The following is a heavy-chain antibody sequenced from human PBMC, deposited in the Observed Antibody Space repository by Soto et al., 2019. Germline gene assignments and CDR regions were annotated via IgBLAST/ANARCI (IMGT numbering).Heavy chain of an antibody. CDR1: GGTISSGGYY. CDR3: ARGHYSSSHDY. CDR2: IYYSGST. J-gene: IGHJ4*02. D-gene: IGHD6-6*01. V-gene: IGHV4-31*03. Sequence: QVQLQESGPGLVNPSQTLSLTCTVSGGTISSGGYYWSWIRQHPGKGLEWIGYIYYSGSTYYNPSLKTRVTLSVDTSKNQCSLKLSSVTAADTAVYYCARGHYSSSHDYWGQGTRVTVSS.